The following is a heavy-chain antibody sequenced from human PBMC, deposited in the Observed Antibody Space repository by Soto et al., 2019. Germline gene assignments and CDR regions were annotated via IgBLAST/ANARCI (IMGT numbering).Heavy chain of an antibody. CDR1: GGSVSSESHY. J-gene: IGHJ6*02. D-gene: IGHD3-3*01. CDR3: ARVQYDFRSGSYYYAMEV. V-gene: IGHV4-61*01. CDR2: IYYTGST. Sequence: QVQLQESGPGLVKPSETLSLTCTVSGGSVSSESHYWSWIRQTPGKGLEWIGYIYYTGSTNYNPSIKGRVTMSVDTSRDQVSLRLRSVTRADTAVYYCARVQYDFRSGSYYYAMEVWGQGTKVTVSS.